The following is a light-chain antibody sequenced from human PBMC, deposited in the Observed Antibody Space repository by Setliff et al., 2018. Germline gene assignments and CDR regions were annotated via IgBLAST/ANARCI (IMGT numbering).Light chain of an antibody. CDR2: EVS. Sequence: QSALTQPASVSGSPGQSITISCTGTSSDVGGYNYVSWYQQHPGKAPKLMIYEVSYRPSGVSNRFSGSKSGNRASLTISGLQAEDEADYYCSSYTSSSTWVFGGGTKVTVL. CDR3: SSYTSSSTWV. J-gene: IGLJ3*02. V-gene: IGLV2-14*01. CDR1: SSDVGGYNY.